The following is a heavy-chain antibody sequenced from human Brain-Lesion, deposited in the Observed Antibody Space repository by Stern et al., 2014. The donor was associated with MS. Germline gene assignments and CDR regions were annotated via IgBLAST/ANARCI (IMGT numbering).Heavy chain of an antibody. CDR1: GGSISSGGYY. J-gene: IGHJ6*02. CDR3: ARGRVVPGFQYYATDV. D-gene: IGHD2-2*01. CDR2: TFNSGST. V-gene: IGHV4-61*02. Sequence: VQLVESGPGLVKPSQTLSLSCTVSGGSISSGGYYWSWIRQPAGKGLEWIGRTFNSGSTSYNPSLKSRVTISIDTSKNQFSLRLNSMTDADTAVYYCARGRVVPGFQYYATDVWGQGTTVIVSS.